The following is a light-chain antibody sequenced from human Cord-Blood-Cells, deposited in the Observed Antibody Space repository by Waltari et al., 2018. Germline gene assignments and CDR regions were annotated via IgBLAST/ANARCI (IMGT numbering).Light chain of an antibody. CDR2: GNS. V-gene: IGLV1-47*01. Sequence: QSVLTQPPSASGTPGQRVTISCSGSSSNIGSNQVYWYQQLPGTATKLHILGNSQRPSGVPERFSGSTSGTAASLAISGLRSEDEADYYCAAWDDSLSGWVFGGGTKLTVL. CDR3: AAWDDSLSGWV. J-gene: IGLJ3*02. CDR1: SSNIGSNQ.